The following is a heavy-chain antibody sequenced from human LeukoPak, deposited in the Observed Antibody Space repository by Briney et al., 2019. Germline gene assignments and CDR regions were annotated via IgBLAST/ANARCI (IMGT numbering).Heavy chain of an antibody. J-gene: IGHJ4*02. Sequence: GGSLRLSCAASGFTFSSSAMSWVRQAPGKGLEWVSTISGSGDRTYYADSVKGRFTISRDNSKNTLYLQMNSLRAEDTAVYYCAKDRAYYSDSSGYYLVRAYDYWGQGTLVTVSS. D-gene: IGHD3-22*01. V-gene: IGHV3-23*01. CDR2: ISGSGDRT. CDR3: AKDRAYYSDSSGYYLVRAYDY. CDR1: GFTFSSSA.